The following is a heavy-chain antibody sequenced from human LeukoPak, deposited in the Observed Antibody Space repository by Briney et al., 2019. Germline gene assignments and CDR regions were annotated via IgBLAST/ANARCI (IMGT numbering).Heavy chain of an antibody. CDR2: INHSGST. J-gene: IGHJ5*02. D-gene: IGHD3-3*01. CDR1: GGSISSSSYS. CDR3: ARGHRYDFWSGYRGSYNWFDP. V-gene: IGHV4-39*07. Sequence: SETLSLTCTVSGGSISSSSYSWGWIRQPPGKGLEWIGEINHSGSTNYNPSLKSRVTISVDTSKNQFSLKLSSVTAADTAVYYCARGHRYDFWSGYRGSYNWFDPWGQGTLVTVSS.